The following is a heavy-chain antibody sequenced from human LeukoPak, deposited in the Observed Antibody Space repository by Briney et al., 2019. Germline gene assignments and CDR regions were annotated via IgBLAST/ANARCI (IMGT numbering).Heavy chain of an antibody. CDR3: ARDWGAAGRFDP. CDR1: GGSISSGGYY. CDR2: IYHSGST. J-gene: IGHJ5*02. Sequence: SETLSLTCTVSGGSISSGGYYWSWIRQPPGKGLEWIGYIYHSGSTYYNPSLKSRVTISVDRSKNQFSLKLSSVTAADTAVYYCARDWGAAGRFDPWGQGTLVTVSS. D-gene: IGHD6-13*01. V-gene: IGHV4-30-2*01.